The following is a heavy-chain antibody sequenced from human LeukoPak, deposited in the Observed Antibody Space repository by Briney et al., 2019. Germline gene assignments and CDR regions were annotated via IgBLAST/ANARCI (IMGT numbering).Heavy chain of an antibody. V-gene: IGHV1-18*01. CDR2: ISAYNGNT. CDR1: GYTFTSYG. CDR3: VRSGYCYGGTCHSGAFDI. Sequence: GASVKVSCRASGYTFTSYGISWVRQAPGQGLEWMGWISAYNGNTNCAQKLQGRITMTTDTSTSTAYMELRSLRSDDTAVYYCVRSGYCYGGTCHSGAFDIWGQGTVVTVSS. D-gene: IGHD2-15*01. J-gene: IGHJ3*02.